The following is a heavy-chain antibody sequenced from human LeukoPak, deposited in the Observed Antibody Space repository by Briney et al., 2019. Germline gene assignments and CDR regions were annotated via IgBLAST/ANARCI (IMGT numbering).Heavy chain of an antibody. D-gene: IGHD3-16*01. V-gene: IGHV3-30*04. CDR1: GFTFSSYA. J-gene: IGHJ4*02. CDR2: ISYDGSNK. Sequence: GGSLRLSCAASGFTFSSYAMHWVRQAPGKGLEWVAVISYDGSNKYYADSVKGRFTISRDNSKNTLYLQMNSLRAEDTAVYYCARDNDSRDPPHFDYWGQGTLVTVSS. CDR3: ARDNDSRDPPHFDY.